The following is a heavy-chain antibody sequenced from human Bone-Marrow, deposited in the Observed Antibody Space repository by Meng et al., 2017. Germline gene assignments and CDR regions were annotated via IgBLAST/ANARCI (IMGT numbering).Heavy chain of an antibody. V-gene: IGHV3-30*02. D-gene: IGHD4-23*01. CDR3: VQDRTYDFGANSYFQH. CDR2: IWYDGSNK. Sequence: GESLKISCAASGLTFSSYGMHWVRQAPGKGLEWVAVIWYDGSNKYYADSVKGRFTISRDNSKNSLYLQMDSLRPEDTALYYCVQDRTYDFGANSYFQHWGQGTLVTVSS. CDR1: GLTFSSYG. J-gene: IGHJ1*01.